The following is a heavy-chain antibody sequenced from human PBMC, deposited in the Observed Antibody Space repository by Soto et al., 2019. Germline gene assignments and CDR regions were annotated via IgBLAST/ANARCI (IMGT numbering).Heavy chain of an antibody. CDR1: GDSVGSGAVY. D-gene: IGHD3-10*01. CDR3: ARDTMAFGFDY. Sequence: TSDTLSLTCTVSGDSVGSGAVYWTVNRQPPGKGLEWIGYMYYTGRTTYNPSLKSRVTISMDASKNQFALNLTSVTAADTAMYYCARDTMAFGFDYWGQGALVTVSS. V-gene: IGHV4-61*08. CDR2: MYYTGRT. J-gene: IGHJ4*02.